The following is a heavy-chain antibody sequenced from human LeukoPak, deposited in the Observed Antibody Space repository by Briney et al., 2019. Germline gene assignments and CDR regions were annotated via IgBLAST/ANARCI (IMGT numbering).Heavy chain of an antibody. Sequence: ASVKVSCKASGYTFTGYYMHWVRQAPRQGLEWMGWINPNSGGTNYAQKFQGRVTMTRDTSISTAYMELSRLRSDDTAVYYCARNEKTPQQLATLYYYYYMDVWGKGTTVTVSS. D-gene: IGHD6-13*01. J-gene: IGHJ6*03. CDR1: GYTFTGYY. CDR3: ARNEKTPQQLATLYYYYYMDV. V-gene: IGHV1-2*02. CDR2: INPNSGGT.